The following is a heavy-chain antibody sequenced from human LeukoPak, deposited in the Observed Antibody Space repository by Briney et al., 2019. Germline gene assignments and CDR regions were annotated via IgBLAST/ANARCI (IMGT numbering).Heavy chain of an antibody. CDR2: IWYDGGNK. V-gene: IGHV3-33*01. J-gene: IGHJ1*01. Sequence: AGGSLRLSCAASGFTFSSYGMHWVRQAPGKGLEWVAVIWYDGGNKYYADSVKGRFTISRDNSKNTLYLQMNSLRAEDTAVYYCARDTAAATAEYFQHWGQGTLVTVSS. CDR1: GFTFSSYG. D-gene: IGHD6-13*01. CDR3: ARDTAAATAEYFQH.